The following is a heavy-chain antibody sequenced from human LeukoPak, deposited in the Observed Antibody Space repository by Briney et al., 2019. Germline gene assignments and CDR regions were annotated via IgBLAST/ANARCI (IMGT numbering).Heavy chain of an antibody. CDR3: ARGGPLAARPSFPRY. CDR2: INPNSGGT. V-gene: IGHV1-2*02. D-gene: IGHD6-6*01. Sequence: ASVKVSCKASGYTFTGYYMHWVRQAPGQGLEWMGWINPNSGGTNYAQKFQGRVTMTRDTSISTAYMELSRLRSDVTAVYYCARGGPLAARPSFPRYWGQGTLVTVSS. J-gene: IGHJ4*02. CDR1: GYTFTGYY.